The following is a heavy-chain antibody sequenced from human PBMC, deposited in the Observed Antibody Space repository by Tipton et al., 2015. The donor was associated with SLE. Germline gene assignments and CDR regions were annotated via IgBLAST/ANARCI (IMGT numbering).Heavy chain of an antibody. D-gene: IGHD1-26*01. J-gene: IGHJ3*02. CDR2: INHSGST. Sequence: TLSLTCAVYGGSFSGYYWSWIRQPPGKGLEWIGEINHSGSTNYNPSLKSRVTISVDTSKNQFSLKLSSVTAADTAVYYRGVGATAGAFHIWGQGTMVTVSS. CDR1: GGSFSGYY. CDR3: GVGATAGAFHI. V-gene: IGHV4-34*01.